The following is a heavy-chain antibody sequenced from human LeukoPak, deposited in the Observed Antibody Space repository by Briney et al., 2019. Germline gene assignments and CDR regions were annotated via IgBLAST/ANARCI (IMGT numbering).Heavy chain of an antibody. CDR3: AKQGGGATGFDY. CDR2: ISWDGGST. V-gene: IGHV3-43*01. D-gene: IGHD3-16*01. J-gene: IGHJ4*02. CDR1: GFTFADYT. Sequence: GGSLRLSCAASGFTFADYTMHWVRHAPGKGLEWVSLISWDGGSTYYADSVKGRFTISRDNSKNSLYLQMNSLRTEDTALYYCAKQGGGATGFDYWGQGTLVTVSS.